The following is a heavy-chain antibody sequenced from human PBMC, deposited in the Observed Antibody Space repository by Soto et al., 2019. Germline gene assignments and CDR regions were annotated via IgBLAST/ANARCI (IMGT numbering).Heavy chain of an antibody. D-gene: IGHD2-21*02. CDR1: GFTFSSYS. CDR3: ARSEDDCGGDCSPLSYGMDV. V-gene: IGHV3-21*01. J-gene: IGHJ6*02. Sequence: PGGALRLSCAASGFTFSSYSMNWVRQAPGKGLEWVSSISSSSSYIYYADSVKGRFTSSRDNAKNSLYLQMNSLRAEDTAVYYCARSEDDCGGDCSPLSYGMDVWGQGTTVTVSS. CDR2: ISSSSSYI.